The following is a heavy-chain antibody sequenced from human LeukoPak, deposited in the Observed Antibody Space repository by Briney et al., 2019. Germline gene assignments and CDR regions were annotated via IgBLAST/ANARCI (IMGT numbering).Heavy chain of an antibody. CDR3: ARDRDYGGNPPLDY. V-gene: IGHV1-8*01. CDR1: GYTFTSYD. Sequence: ASVKVSCKASGYTFTSYDINWVRQATGQGLEWMGWMNPNSGNTGYAQKFQGRVTMTRNTSISTAYMELSSLRSEDTAVYYCARDRDYGGNPPLDYWGQGTLVTVSS. D-gene: IGHD4-23*01. J-gene: IGHJ4*02. CDR2: MNPNSGNT.